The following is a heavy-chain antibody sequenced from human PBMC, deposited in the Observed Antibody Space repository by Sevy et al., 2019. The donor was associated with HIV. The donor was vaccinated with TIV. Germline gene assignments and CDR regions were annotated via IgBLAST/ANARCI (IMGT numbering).Heavy chain of an antibody. D-gene: IGHD2-15*01. V-gene: IGHV1-3*04. CDR2: VNTASGDT. CDR3: ARDFCSGGSCNSAFVY. Sequence: ASVKVSCKGSGYTFNNYIIYWVRQAPGQSLEWMGWVNTASGDTKYSQKFQGRVIITTDTSARTVYMELNNLRSEDTAFYFCARDFCSGGSCNSAFVYWGQGTLVTVSS. CDR1: GYTFNNYI. J-gene: IGHJ4*02.